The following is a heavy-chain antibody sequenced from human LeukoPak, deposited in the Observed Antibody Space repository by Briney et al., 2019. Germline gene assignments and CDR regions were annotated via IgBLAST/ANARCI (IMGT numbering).Heavy chain of an antibody. J-gene: IGHJ4*02. CDR2: INWNSGSI. CDR3: AKDSRRAAAAGPFDY. V-gene: IGHV3-9*01. Sequence: PGRSLRLSCAASGFTFDDYAMHWVRQAPGKGLEWVSGINWNSGSIGYADSVKGRFTISRDNAKNSLYLQMNSLRAEDTALYYCAKDSRRAAAAGPFDYWGQGTLVTVSS. CDR1: GFTFDDYA. D-gene: IGHD6-13*01.